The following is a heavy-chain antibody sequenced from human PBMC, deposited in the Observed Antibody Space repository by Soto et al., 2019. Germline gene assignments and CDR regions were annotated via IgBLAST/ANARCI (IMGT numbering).Heavy chain of an antibody. Sequence: QVQLQESGPGLVKPSQTLSLTCTVSGGSVSSGAYYWSWIRQHPGKGLEWIGYIYYSGSTYSNPSRNSRVIISLDTSENQFSLKLSSVTAADTAVYYCARRGNPLVYFASWGPGTLVTVSS. CDR3: ARRGNPLVYFAS. D-gene: IGHD3-10*01. J-gene: IGHJ4*02. CDR1: GGSVSSGAYY. CDR2: IYYSGST. V-gene: IGHV4-31*03.